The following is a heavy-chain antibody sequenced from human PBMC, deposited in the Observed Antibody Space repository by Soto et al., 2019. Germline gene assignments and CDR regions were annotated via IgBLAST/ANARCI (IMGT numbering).Heavy chain of an antibody. V-gene: IGHV2-5*02. CDR3: VRNWRYYGGDYYYGMDA. D-gene: IGHD3-10*01. CDR2: IYWDDDE. J-gene: IGHJ6*02. Sequence: SGPTLVNPPQTLTLTCPLSGFSLNTGGGGVGWVRQPRGKAMEWLALIYWDDDERYRPSLRSRLNITKDTINNQVVLTMTNMDPEDTATYYCVRNWRYYGGDYYYGMDAWGQGTTVTAP. CDR1: GFSLNTGGGG.